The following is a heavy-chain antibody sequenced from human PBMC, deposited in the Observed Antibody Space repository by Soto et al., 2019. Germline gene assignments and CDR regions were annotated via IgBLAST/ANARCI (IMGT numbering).Heavy chain of an antibody. V-gene: IGHV4-59*01. CDR1: GGSISSYF. CDR3: ARMNQLAPKRNAFDI. Sequence: PSETLSLTCTVSGGSISSYFWTWIRQSPGKGLQWSGYVHYSGNTNYNPSLKSRVTMSVDTSKNQFSLRLTSVTAADTAVYYCARMNQLAPKRNAFDIWGQGTMVTVSS. D-gene: IGHD1-1*01. J-gene: IGHJ3*02. CDR2: VHYSGNT.